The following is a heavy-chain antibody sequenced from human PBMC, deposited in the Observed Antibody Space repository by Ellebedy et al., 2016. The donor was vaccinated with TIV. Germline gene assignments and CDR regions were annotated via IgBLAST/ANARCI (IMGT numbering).Heavy chain of an antibody. Sequence: SLKISCTVSGFNFDDYAMHWVRQIPGKGLEWVSGISWNSGTMDYADSVQGRFTISRDNAENSLFLYMNSLTSEDTAFYYCARSPWVQLWLGSNYFDYWGQGALVTVSS. CDR1: GFNFDDYA. D-gene: IGHD5-18*01. V-gene: IGHV3-9*01. CDR2: ISWNSGTM. CDR3: ARSPWVQLWLGSNYFDY. J-gene: IGHJ4*02.